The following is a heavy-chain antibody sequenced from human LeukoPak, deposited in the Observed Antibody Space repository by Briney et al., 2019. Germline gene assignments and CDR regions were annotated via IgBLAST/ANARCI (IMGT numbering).Heavy chain of an antibody. Sequence: GGSLRLSCAASGFTFSHYGMHWLRQAPDKGLEWVAVIWYDGSNEYYADSVKGRFTIFRDNSKNTLHLQMNSLRAEETAVHYCARDRVNWNDVGGLFDYWGQGTLVTVSS. D-gene: IGHD1-1*01. J-gene: IGHJ4*02. CDR1: GFTFSHYG. V-gene: IGHV3-33*01. CDR3: ARDRVNWNDVGGLFDY. CDR2: IWYDGSNE.